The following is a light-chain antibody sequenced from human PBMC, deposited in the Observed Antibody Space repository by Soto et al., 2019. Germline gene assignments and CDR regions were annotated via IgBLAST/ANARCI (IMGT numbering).Light chain of an antibody. CDR1: SSDVGGYNY. Sequence: QSALTQPASVSGSPGQSITISCTGTSSDVGGYNYVSWYQQHPGKAPKLMIYEVSNRPSGVSNRFSGSKSGNTASLTISGLQAEXXXDYYCSSYTSSSTPWVFGGGTKLTV. J-gene: IGLJ3*02. CDR3: SSYTSSSTPWV. CDR2: EVS. V-gene: IGLV2-14*01.